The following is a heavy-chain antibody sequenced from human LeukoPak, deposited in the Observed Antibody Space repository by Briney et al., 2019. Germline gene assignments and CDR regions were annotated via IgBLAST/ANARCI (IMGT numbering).Heavy chain of an antibody. CDR3: ARGVTYYDFWSGSNNWFDP. CDR1: GGSVSSGTYY. D-gene: IGHD3-3*01. CDR2: IYYSGST. J-gene: IGHJ5*02. V-gene: IGHV4-31*03. Sequence: TSETLSLTCTVSGGSVSSGTYYWSWIRQPPGKGLEWIGYIYYSGSTYYNPSLKSRVTISVDTSKNQFSLKLSSVTAADTAVYYCARGVTYYDFWSGSNNWFDPWGQGTLVTVSS.